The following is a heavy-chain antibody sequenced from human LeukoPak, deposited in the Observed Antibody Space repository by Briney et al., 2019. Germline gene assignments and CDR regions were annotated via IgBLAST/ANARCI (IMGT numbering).Heavy chain of an antibody. CDR1: GGSMSSYY. Sequence: PSETLSLTCSVSGGSMSSYYWSWIRQSPGKGLEWIGYIYHSGSTDYNSSHKSRVTISEDTSKKQFSLKVSSVTAADTAVYYCARGTLYSGWSYYFDYWGQGSQVTVSS. D-gene: IGHD6-19*01. CDR3: ARGTLYSGWSYYFDY. CDR2: IYHSGST. V-gene: IGHV4-59*01. J-gene: IGHJ4*02.